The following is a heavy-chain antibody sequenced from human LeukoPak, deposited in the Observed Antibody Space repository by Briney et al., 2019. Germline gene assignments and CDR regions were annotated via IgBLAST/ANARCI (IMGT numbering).Heavy chain of an antibody. Sequence: ASVKVSCKASGYTFTTYAMNWVRQAPGQGLEWMGWINTNTGNPTYAHGFPGRFVFSLDTSVSTASLQISSLNAEDTGVYYCARGSGSPPYFDYWGQGTLVTVSS. J-gene: IGHJ4*02. CDR3: ARGSGSPPYFDY. D-gene: IGHD1-26*01. CDR1: GYTFTTYA. V-gene: IGHV7-4-1*02. CDR2: INTNTGNP.